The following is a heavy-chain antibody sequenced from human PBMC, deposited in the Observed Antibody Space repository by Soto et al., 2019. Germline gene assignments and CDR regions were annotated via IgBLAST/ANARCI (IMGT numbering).Heavy chain of an antibody. CDR2: ISTNGGST. CDR3: ARAGFWYGSGIYGYGIDV. CDR1: GFTFSSYA. V-gene: IGHV3-64*01. D-gene: IGHD3-10*01. Sequence: EVQLVESGGGLVQPGGSLRLSCAASGFTFSSYAMHWVRQAPGKGLEYFSAISTNGGSTYYANSVKGRFTISRDNSKNTRYLQMGSLGVEDMAVYYCARAGFWYGSGIYGYGIDVWGQGTTVTVSS. J-gene: IGHJ6*02.